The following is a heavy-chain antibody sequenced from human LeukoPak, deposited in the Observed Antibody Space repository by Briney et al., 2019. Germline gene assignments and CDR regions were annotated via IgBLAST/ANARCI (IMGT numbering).Heavy chain of an antibody. J-gene: IGHJ4*02. D-gene: IGHD1-26*01. Sequence: ASVKVSCKASGYIFTGYYMHWVRQTPGQGLEWMGWINPHSGTTNYAQKFQDRVTMTRDTSTNTTYMELSRLISDDTAVYYCARAIEVGAMTPFDYWGQGTLVTVSS. CDR2: INPHSGTT. V-gene: IGHV1-2*02. CDR3: ARAIEVGAMTPFDY. CDR1: GYIFTGYY.